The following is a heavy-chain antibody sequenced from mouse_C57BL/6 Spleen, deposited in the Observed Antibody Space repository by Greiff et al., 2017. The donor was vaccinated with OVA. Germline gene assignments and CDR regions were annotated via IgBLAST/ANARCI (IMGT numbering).Heavy chain of an antibody. J-gene: IGHJ4*01. CDR1: GYTFTSYW. CDR2: IYPGSGST. D-gene: IGHD6-1*01. V-gene: IGHV1-55*01. CDR3: ARESLWDYAMDY. Sequence: QVQLKQSGAELVKPGASVKMSCKASGYTFTSYWITWVKQRPGQGLEWIGDIYPGSGSTNYNEKFKSKATLTVDTSSSTAYMQLSSLTSEDSAVYYCARESLWDYAMDYWGQGTSVTVSS.